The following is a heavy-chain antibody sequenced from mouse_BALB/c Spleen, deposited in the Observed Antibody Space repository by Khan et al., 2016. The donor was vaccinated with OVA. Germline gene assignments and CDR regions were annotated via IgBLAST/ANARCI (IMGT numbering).Heavy chain of an antibody. Sequence: EVQLQESGPGLVKPSQSLSLTCTVTGYSITSEYAWNWLRQFPGNKLEWMGYINYSGNTRFNPSLKGRTSITRDTSKNQFFLQLNSVTTEDTATYYCARKDYYDYDPFPYWGQGTLVTVAA. D-gene: IGHD2-4*01. CDR1: GYSITSEYA. J-gene: IGHJ3*01. CDR3: ARKDYYDYDPFPY. V-gene: IGHV3-2*02. CDR2: INYSGNT.